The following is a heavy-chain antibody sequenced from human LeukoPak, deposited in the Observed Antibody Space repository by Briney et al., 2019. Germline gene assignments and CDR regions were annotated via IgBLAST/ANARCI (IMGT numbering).Heavy chain of an antibody. CDR3: ARTVGYCSSTSCYGYYFDY. D-gene: IGHD2-2*01. V-gene: IGHV4-59*12. CDR2: IYYSGST. Sequence: PSETLSLTCTVSGGSISSYYWSWIRQPPGKGLEWIGFIYYSGSTNYKPPLKSRVTISVDTSKNQFSLKLSSVTAADTAVYYCARTVGYCSSTSCYGYYFDYWGQGTLVTVSS. CDR1: GGSISSYY. J-gene: IGHJ4*02.